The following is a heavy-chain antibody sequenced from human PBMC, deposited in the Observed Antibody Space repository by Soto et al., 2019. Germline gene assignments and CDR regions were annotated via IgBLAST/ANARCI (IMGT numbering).Heavy chain of an antibody. CDR2: ISSSGSTI. D-gene: IGHD3-22*01. V-gene: IGHV3-48*03. CDR3: ARVAVAVYGYYYDSSGYPDAFEI. Sequence: GGSRRLSCAASGFTSSSYKMNWVRQAPGKGLAWVSYISSSGSTIYYADSVKGLFTISRDNAKKSLYLQMNSLRAEGTAVYYCARVAVAVYGYYYDSSGYPDAFEIWGQGTMVTVSS. J-gene: IGHJ3*02. CDR1: GFTSSSYK.